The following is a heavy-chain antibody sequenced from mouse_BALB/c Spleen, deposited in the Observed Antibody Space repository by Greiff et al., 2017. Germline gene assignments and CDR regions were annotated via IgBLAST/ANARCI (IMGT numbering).Heavy chain of an antibody. CDR2: IDPENGDT. J-gene: IGHJ2*01. CDR3: NAGITTATVY. CDR1: GFNIKDYY. D-gene: IGHD1-2*01. Sequence: VQLKESGAELVRSGASVKLSCTASGFNIKDYYMHWVKQRPEQGLEWIGWIDPENGDTEYAPKFQGKATMTADTSSNTAYLQLSSLTSEDTAVYYCNAGITTATVYWGQGTTLTVSS. V-gene: IGHV14-4*02.